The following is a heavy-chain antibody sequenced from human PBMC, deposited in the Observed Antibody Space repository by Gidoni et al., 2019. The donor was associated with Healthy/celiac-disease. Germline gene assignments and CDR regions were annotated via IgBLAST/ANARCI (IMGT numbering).Heavy chain of an antibody. Sequence: QVQLVASGGGVVQPGRSLRLSCAASGFTFSSYAMHWVRQAPGKGLEWVAVISYDGSNKYYADSVKGRFTISRDNSKNTLYLQMNSLRAEDTAVYYCARGGYSYGRPIDYWGQGTLVTVSS. D-gene: IGHD5-18*01. CDR1: GFTFSSYA. V-gene: IGHV3-30-3*01. J-gene: IGHJ4*02. CDR3: ARGGYSYGRPIDY. CDR2: ISYDGSNK.